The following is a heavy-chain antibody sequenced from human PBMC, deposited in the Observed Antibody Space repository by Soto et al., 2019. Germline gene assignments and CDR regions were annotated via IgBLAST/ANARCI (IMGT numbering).Heavy chain of an antibody. D-gene: IGHD6-13*01. V-gene: IGHV1-2*04. CDR1: GYTFTGYY. CDR3: ARGHIAAPFRHYGMDV. Sequence: ASVKVSCKASGYTFTGYYMHWVRQAPGQGLEWMGWINPNSGGTNYAQKFQGWVTMTRDTSISTAYMELSRLRSDDTAVYYCARGHIAAPFRHYGMDVWGQGTTVTVSS. CDR2: INPNSGGT. J-gene: IGHJ6*02.